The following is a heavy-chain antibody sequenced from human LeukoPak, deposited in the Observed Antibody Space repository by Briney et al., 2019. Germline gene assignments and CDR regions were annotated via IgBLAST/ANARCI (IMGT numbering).Heavy chain of an antibody. CDR1: VYTDNMFG. J-gene: IGHJ6*03. Sequence: ASVSVSCKPSVYTDNMFGITWVRQAPGQGLEWIGWISSDNGNTKYADKVQGRVSMTTDRSTNTAYSELRSLRFDDTAVYFCANVAKGRYFFYYMDVWGKGTTVTVSS. CDR2: ISSDNGNT. V-gene: IGHV1-18*01. CDR3: ANVAKGRYFFYYMDV.